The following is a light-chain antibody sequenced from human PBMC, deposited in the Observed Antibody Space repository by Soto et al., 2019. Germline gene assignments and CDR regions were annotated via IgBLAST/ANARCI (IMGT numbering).Light chain of an antibody. CDR3: LQYKTHPYT. J-gene: IGKJ2*01. CDR1: QGISNF. Sequence: DIQMTQSPSSLSASVRDSVTITCRASQGISNFLAWFQQKPGKVPKSLVYGASNLRSGVPSKFNGSGSGTDFTLTISGLQPEDFATYFCLQYKTHPYTFGQGTKVDIK. CDR2: GAS. V-gene: IGKV1-16*02.